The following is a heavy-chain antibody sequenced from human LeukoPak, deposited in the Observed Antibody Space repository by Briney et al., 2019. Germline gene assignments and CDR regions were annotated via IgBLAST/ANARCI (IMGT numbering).Heavy chain of an antibody. CDR1: GFTFSSYG. J-gene: IGHJ4*02. V-gene: IGHV3-33*06. Sequence: GGSLRLSCAAPGFTFSSYGMHWVRQAPGKGLEWVAVIWYDGSNKYYADSVKGRFTISRDNSKNTLYLQMNSLRAEDTAVYYCAKDRLHCSGGSCYSGYFDYWGQGTLVTVSS. CDR2: IWYDGSNK. D-gene: IGHD2-15*01. CDR3: AKDRLHCSGGSCYSGYFDY.